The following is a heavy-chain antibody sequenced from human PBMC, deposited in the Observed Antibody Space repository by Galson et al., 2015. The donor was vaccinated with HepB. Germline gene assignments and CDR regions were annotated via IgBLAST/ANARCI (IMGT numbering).Heavy chain of an antibody. D-gene: IGHD4-17*01. J-gene: IGHJ4*02. V-gene: IGHV1-8*01. CDR1: GYTFTSYD. CDR2: MNPKSGYT. CDR3: ARVYGDIDY. Sequence: SVKVSCKASGYTFTSYDINWVRQATGQGLEWMGWMNPKSGYTGSAQKFQGRVTMTRDTSISTAYMDLSSLRSDDTAVYYCARVYGDIDYWGQGTLVTVSS.